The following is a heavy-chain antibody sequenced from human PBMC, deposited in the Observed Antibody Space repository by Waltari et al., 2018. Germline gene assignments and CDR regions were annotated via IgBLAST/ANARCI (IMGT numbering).Heavy chain of an antibody. V-gene: IGHV1-2*02. CDR3: ARDRGGDFDY. CDR2: SGGT. Sequence: SGGTNYAQKFQGRVTMTRDTSISTAYMELSRLRSDDTAVYYCARDRGGDFDYWGQGTLVTVSS. J-gene: IGHJ4*02. D-gene: IGHD3-10*01.